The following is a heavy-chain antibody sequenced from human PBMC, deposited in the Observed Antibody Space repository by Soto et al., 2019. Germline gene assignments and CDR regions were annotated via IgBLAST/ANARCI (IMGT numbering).Heavy chain of an antibody. Sequence: PGGSLRLSCAASGFTFSSYAMSWVRQAPGKGLEWVSAISGSGGSTYYADSVKGRFTISRDNSKNTLYLQMNSLRAEDTAVYYCAKVSPSGIVVVITTFDYWGQGTLVTVPQ. J-gene: IGHJ4*02. CDR2: ISGSGGST. CDR3: AKVSPSGIVVVITTFDY. D-gene: IGHD3-22*01. CDR1: GFTFSSYA. V-gene: IGHV3-23*01.